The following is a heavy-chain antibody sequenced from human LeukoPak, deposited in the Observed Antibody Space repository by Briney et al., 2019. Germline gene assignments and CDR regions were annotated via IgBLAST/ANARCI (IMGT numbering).Heavy chain of an antibody. CDR2: IYPGDSDT. J-gene: IGHJ2*01. V-gene: IGHV5-51*01. CDR1: GYSFASYW. Sequence: GESLKISCKGSGYSFASYWVAWVRQMPGKGLEWMGIIYPGDSDTRYSPSFQGQVTISADKSINTAYLQWSSLKASDTAMYYCARDSGFDSSVYHNWYFALWGRGTLVTVSS. CDR3: ARDSGFDSSVYHNWYFAL. D-gene: IGHD3-22*01.